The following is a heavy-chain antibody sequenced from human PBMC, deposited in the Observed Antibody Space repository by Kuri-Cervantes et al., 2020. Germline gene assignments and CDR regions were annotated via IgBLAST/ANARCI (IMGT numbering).Heavy chain of an antibody. V-gene: IGHV3-21*01. J-gene: IGHJ5*02. CDR2: ISSSSSYI. Sequence: GGSLRLSCAASGFTFSSYSMNWVRQAPGKGLEWVSSISSSSSYIYYADSVKGRFTISRDNAENSLYLQMNSLRAEDTAVYYCARYGGNSISGWFDPWGQGTLVTVSS. CDR3: ARYGGNSISGWFDP. CDR1: GFTFSSYS. D-gene: IGHD4-23*01.